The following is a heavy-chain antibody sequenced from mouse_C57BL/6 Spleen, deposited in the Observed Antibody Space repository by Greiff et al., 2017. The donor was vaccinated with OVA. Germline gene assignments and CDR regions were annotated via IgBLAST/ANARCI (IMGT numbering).Heavy chain of an antibody. Sequence: QVQLQQSGAELVKPGASVKISCKASGYAFSSSWMSWVKQRPGKGLEWIGGIYPGDGDTNYNGKFKGKATLTADKSSSTAYMQRSSLTSEDSAVYFWARDDYDGYAMDYWGKGTSVTAAS. V-gene: IGHV1-82*01. J-gene: IGHJ4*01. CDR1: GYAFSSSW. CDR2: IYPGDGDT. CDR3: ARDDYDGYAMDY. D-gene: IGHD2-4*01.